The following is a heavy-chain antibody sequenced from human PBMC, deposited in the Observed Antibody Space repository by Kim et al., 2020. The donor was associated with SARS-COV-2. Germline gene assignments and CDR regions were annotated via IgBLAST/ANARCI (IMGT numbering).Heavy chain of an antibody. V-gene: IGHV4-34*01. J-gene: IGHJ4*02. D-gene: IGHD6-19*01. CDR3: AIAGRQWLVRPIFYYFDY. CDR1: GGSFSGYY. CDR2: INHSGST. Sequence: SETLSLTCAVYGGSFSGYYWSWIRQPPGKGLEWIGEINHSGSTNHNPSLKSRVTISVDTSKNQFSLKLSSVTAADTAVYYCAIAGRQWLVRPIFYYFDYWGQGTRVTVSS.